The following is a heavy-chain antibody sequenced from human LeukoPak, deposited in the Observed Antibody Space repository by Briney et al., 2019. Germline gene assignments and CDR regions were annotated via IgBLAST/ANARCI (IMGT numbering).Heavy chain of an antibody. J-gene: IGHJ4*02. D-gene: IGHD5-18*01. V-gene: IGHV1-18*01. CDR1: GYTFTSYG. CDR3: ARDSVDTAMVKDYFDY. Sequence: ASVKVSCKASGYTFTSYGISWVRQAPGQGLEWMGWISAYNGNTNYAQKLQGRVTMTTDTSTSTAYMELRSLRSDDTAVYYCARDSVDTAMVKDYFDYWAREPWSPSPQ. CDR2: ISAYNGNT.